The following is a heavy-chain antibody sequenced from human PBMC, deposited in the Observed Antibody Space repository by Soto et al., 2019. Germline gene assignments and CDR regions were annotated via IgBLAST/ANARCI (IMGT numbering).Heavy chain of an antibody. J-gene: IGHJ5*02. Sequence: PSETLSLTCTVSGGSISSSSYYWGWIRQPPGKGLEWIGSIYYSGSTYYNPSLKSRVTISVDTSKNQFSLKLSSVTAADTAVYYCARRYGSGQNWFDPWGQGTLVTVSS. CDR2: IYYSGST. D-gene: IGHD3-10*01. CDR3: ARRYGSGQNWFDP. CDR1: GGSISSSSYY. V-gene: IGHV4-39*01.